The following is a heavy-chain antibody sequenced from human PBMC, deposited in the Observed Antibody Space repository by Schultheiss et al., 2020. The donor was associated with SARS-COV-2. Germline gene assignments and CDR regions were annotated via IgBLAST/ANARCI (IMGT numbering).Heavy chain of an antibody. CDR2: MNPNSDNT. Sequence: ASVKVSCKASGYTFTSYDINWVRQATGQGLEWMGWMNPNSDNTGYAQKFQGRITMTRNTSISTAYMELSSLRSEDTAVYYCAREYCGGDCYSNWYFDLWGRGTLVTVSS. D-gene: IGHD2-21*02. CDR1: GYTFTSYD. J-gene: IGHJ2*01. CDR3: AREYCGGDCYSNWYFDL. V-gene: IGHV1-8*01.